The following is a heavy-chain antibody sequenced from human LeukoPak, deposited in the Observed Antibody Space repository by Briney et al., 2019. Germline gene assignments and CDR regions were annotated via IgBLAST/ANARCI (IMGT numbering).Heavy chain of an antibody. D-gene: IGHD3-9*01. V-gene: IGHV1-69*06. CDR1: GGTFDNYA. Sequence: ASVKVSCKVSGGTFDNYAISWVRQAPGQGPEWLGGIIPIYGTANYGHRFQGRVTITADKSTSTAYMELSSLRSEDTAVYYCARKSVPSDILTGLDAFDIWGQGTMVTVSS. CDR3: ARKSVPSDILTGLDAFDI. J-gene: IGHJ3*02. CDR2: IIPIYGTA.